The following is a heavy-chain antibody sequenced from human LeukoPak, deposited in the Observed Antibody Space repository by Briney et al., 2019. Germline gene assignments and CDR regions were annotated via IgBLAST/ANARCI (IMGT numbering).Heavy chain of an antibody. CDR3: ARGRGSSWYNWFDP. Sequence: SETLSLTCAVYGGSFSGYYWSWIRQPPGKGLEWIGEINHSGSTNYNPSLKSRATISVDTSKNQFSLKLSSVTAADTAVYYCARGRGSSWYNWFDPWGQGTLVTVSS. J-gene: IGHJ5*02. CDR1: GGSFSGYY. CDR2: INHSGST. V-gene: IGHV4-34*01. D-gene: IGHD6-13*01.